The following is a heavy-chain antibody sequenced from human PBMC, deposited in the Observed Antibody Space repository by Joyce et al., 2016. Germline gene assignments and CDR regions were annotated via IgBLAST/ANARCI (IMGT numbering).Heavy chain of an antibody. CDR2: ITKSGAT. V-gene: IGHV4-34*02. D-gene: IGHD6-19*01. J-gene: IGHJ4*02. Sequence: QVQLQQWGAGLLKTSETLSLTCAVYSGPFRGFFWSWVRQPPGKGLEWIGDITKSGATHYNPSLKSRLTMSVDTSRKEFSLKLSSVTVADTAIYYCARSQWLAPLMYWGQGTPVTVSS. CDR3: ARSQWLAPLMY. CDR1: SGPFRGFF.